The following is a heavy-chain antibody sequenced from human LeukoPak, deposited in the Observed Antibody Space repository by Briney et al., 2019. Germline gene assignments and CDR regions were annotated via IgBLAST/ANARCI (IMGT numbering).Heavy chain of an antibody. D-gene: IGHD1-1*01. J-gene: IGHJ4*02. CDR3: ARVTTNGYFEY. V-gene: IGHV3-7*04. CDR1: GFTFSDYW. Sequence: GGSLRLSCAASGFTFSDYWISWVRQAPGKGLEWVASIKFDESEKHYMDSVKGRFTISRDSAKSSLYLQMNSLRAEDTAVHFCARVTTNGYFEYWGQGSLVTVSP. CDR2: IKFDESEK.